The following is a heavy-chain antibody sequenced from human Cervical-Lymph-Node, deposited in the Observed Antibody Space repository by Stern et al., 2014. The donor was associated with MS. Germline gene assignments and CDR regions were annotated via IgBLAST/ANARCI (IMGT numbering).Heavy chain of an antibody. Sequence: QVQLQESGPGLVKPSETLSLTCTVSGGSISSYYWSWIRQPPGKGLEWIGYIYYSGSTNYNPCLKSRVTISVDTSKNQFSLKLSSVTAADTAVYYCARAELAVADLGAFDIWGQGTMVTVSS. CDR2: IYYSGST. D-gene: IGHD6-19*01. CDR1: GGSISSYY. CDR3: ARAELAVADLGAFDI. J-gene: IGHJ3*02. V-gene: IGHV4-59*01.